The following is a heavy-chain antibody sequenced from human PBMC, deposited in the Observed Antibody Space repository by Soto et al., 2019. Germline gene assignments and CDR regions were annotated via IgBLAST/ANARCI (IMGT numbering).Heavy chain of an antibody. V-gene: IGHV3-30*18. D-gene: IGHD4-17*01. CDR3: AKSYGDYYAFDI. CDR2: ISYDGSNK. CDR1: GFTFSSYG. J-gene: IGHJ3*02. Sequence: GGSLRLSCAASGFTFSSYGIHWVRQAPGKGLEWVAVISYDGSNKYYADSVKGRFTISRDNSKNTLYLQMNSLRAEDTAVYYCAKSYGDYYAFDIWGQGTMVTVSS.